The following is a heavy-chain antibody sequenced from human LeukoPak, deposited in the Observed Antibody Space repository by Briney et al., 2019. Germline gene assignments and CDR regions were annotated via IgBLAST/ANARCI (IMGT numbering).Heavy chain of an antibody. V-gene: IGHV1-3*01. CDR3: ARDYGGYSSFFDY. CDR2: INAGNGNT. D-gene: IGHD5-18*01. J-gene: IGHJ4*02. CDR1: GYTFTSYA. Sequence: ASVKDSCKASGYTFTSYAMHWVRQAPGQRLEWMGWINAGNGNTKYSQKFQGRVTITRDTSASTAYMELSSLRSEDTAVYYCARDYGGYSSFFDYWGQGTLVTVSS.